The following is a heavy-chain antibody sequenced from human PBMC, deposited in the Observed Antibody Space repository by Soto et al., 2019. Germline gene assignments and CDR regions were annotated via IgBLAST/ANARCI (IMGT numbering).Heavy chain of an antibody. D-gene: IGHD3-10*01. CDR1: GFTFTSSA. Sequence: SVKVSCKASGFTFTSSAVQWVRQARGQRLEWIGWIVVGSGNTNYAQKFQERVTITRDMSTSTAYMELSSLRSEDSAVYYCARGSTDSYPGSRIFDFWGRGTLVTVSS. J-gene: IGHJ4*02. CDR2: IVVGSGNT. V-gene: IGHV1-58*01. CDR3: ARGSTDSYPGSRIFDF.